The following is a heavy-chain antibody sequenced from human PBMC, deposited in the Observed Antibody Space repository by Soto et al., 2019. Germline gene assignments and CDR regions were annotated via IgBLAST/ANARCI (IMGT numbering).Heavy chain of an antibody. Sequence: SETLSLTCTVSGGSFSSNSYSWGWIRQSPGKGLEWIATIYSSENKYYNPSLLSRVTISVDTSKNELSLRLSSVTAADTAVYYCARLNGYCDRTNCHGYYGMDVWGQRTTVTVSS. V-gene: IGHV4-39*01. CDR2: IYSSENK. CDR1: GGSFSSNSYS. D-gene: IGHD2-2*03. J-gene: IGHJ6*02. CDR3: ARLNGYCDRTNCHGYYGMDV.